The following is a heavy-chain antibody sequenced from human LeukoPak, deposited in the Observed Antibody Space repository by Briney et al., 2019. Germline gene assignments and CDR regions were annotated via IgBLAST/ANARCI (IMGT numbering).Heavy chain of an antibody. CDR3: ARDGIRFWYYFDY. CDR1: GFTFSSYW. CDR2: IKQDGSEK. Sequence: PGGSLRLSCAASGFTFSSYWMSWVRQAPGKGLEWVANIKQDGSEKYYVDSVKGRFTISRDNAKNSLYLQMNSLRAEDTAAYYCARDGIRFWYYFDYWGQGTLVTVSS. J-gene: IGHJ4*02. V-gene: IGHV3-7*01. D-gene: IGHD3-3*01.